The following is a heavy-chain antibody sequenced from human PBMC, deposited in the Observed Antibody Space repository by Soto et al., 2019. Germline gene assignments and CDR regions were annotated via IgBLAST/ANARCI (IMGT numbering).Heavy chain of an antibody. J-gene: IGHJ6*02. Sequence: SETLSLTCAVYGGSFCGYYWSWIRQPPGKGLEWIGEINHSGSTNYNPSLKSRVIISVDMSKNQFSLRLSSVTAADTAVYYCAREAFEGDFWSGYYRYYGMDVWGQGTTVTVSS. V-gene: IGHV4-34*01. CDR1: GGSFCGYY. CDR2: INHSGST. CDR3: AREAFEGDFWSGYYRYYGMDV. D-gene: IGHD3-3*01.